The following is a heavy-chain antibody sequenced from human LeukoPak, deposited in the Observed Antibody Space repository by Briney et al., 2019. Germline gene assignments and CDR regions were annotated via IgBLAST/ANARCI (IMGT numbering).Heavy chain of an antibody. CDR2: ISAYNGNT. D-gene: IGHD3-9*01. J-gene: IGHJ5*02. CDR1: GYTFTSYG. CDR3: ARDRHLTLVLRYFDRTPTGAWFDP. Sequence: ALVKVPCKASGYTFTSYGISWVRQAPGQGLEWMGWISAYNGNTNYAQKLQGRVTMTTDTSTSTAYMELRSLRSDDTAVYYCARDRHLTLVLRYFDRTPTGAWFDPWGQGTLVTVSS. V-gene: IGHV1-18*01.